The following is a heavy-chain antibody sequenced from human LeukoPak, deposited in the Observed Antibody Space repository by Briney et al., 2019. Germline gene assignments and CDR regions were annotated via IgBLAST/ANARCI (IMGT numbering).Heavy chain of an antibody. V-gene: IGHV1-18*01. CDR1: GYTFTSYG. J-gene: IGHJ5*02. Sequence: ASVKVSCKASGYTFTSYGISWVRQAPGQGLEWMGWISAYNGNTNYAQKLQGGVTMTTDTSTSTAYMELRSLRSDDTAVYYCARVVRAVAGLKYNWFDPWGQGTLVTVSS. CDR2: ISAYNGNT. D-gene: IGHD6-19*01. CDR3: ARVVRAVAGLKYNWFDP.